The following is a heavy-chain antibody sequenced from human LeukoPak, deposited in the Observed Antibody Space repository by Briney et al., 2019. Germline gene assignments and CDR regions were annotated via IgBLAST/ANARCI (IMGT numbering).Heavy chain of an antibody. CDR3: AKRLTVAGPSFDY. V-gene: IGHV3-23*01. D-gene: IGHD6-19*01. CDR2: ISGSGDT. CDR1: GFTFSSYA. Sequence: PGGSLGLSCTASGFTFSSYAMSWVRQAPEKGLEWVSLISGSGDTYYADSVKGRFTISRDNSKNTLYLQMNSLRAEDTAIYYCAKRLTVAGPSFDYWGQGTLVTVSS. J-gene: IGHJ4*02.